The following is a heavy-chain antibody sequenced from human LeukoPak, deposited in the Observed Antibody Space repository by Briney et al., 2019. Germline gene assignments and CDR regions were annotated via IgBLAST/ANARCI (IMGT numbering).Heavy chain of an antibody. V-gene: IGHV1-8*02. CDR2: INPNSGGT. Sequence: GASVKVSCKASGGTFSSYAISWVRQAPGQGLEWMGWINPNSGGTNYAQKFQGRVTMTRDTSTSTVYMELSSLRSEDTAVYYCARASRVSRVYFDYWGQGTLVTVSS. CDR3: ARASRVSRVYFDY. CDR1: GGTFSSYA. D-gene: IGHD2-2*01. J-gene: IGHJ4*02.